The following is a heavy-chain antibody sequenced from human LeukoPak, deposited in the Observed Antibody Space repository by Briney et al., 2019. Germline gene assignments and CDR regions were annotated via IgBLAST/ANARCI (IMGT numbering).Heavy chain of an antibody. V-gene: IGHV4-59*01. Sequence: SETLSLTCTVSGASIRSYYWNWLRQPPGKGLEWIGYINYSGSTNFNPSLKSRATISMDTSKHHFSLKLSSVTAADTTVYYCARDTRSYDSSGYYFFDFWGQGTLVTVSS. D-gene: IGHD3-22*01. CDR3: ARDTRSYDSSGYYFFDF. CDR1: GASIRSYY. J-gene: IGHJ4*02. CDR2: INYSGST.